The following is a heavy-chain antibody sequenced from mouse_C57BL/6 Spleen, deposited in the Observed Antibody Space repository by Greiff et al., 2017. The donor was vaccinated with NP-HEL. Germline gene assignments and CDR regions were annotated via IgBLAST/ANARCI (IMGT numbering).Heavy chain of an antibody. J-gene: IGHJ3*01. CDR2: IYPRSGNT. Sequence: VKLMESGAELARPGASVKLSCKASGYTFTSYGISWVKQRTGQGLEWIGEIYPRSGNTYYNEKFKGKATLTADKSASTAYMELRSLTSEDSAVYFCARWGGEAWFAYWGQGTLVTVSA. CDR3: ARWGGEAWFAY. V-gene: IGHV1-81*01. CDR1: GYTFTSYG.